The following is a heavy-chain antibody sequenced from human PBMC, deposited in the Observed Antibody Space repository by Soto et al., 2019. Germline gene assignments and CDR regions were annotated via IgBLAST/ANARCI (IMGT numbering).Heavy chain of an antibody. CDR3: ARDKITGLFDY. CDR1: GASISSYY. D-gene: IGHD2-8*02. V-gene: IGHV4-59*12. CDR2: IYYSGTT. J-gene: IGHJ4*02. Sequence: SETLSLTCTVSGASISSYYWSWIRQPPGKGLEWIGYIYYSGTTNYNPSLKSRVTISVDTSKSQFSLKLSSVTAADTAVYYCARDKITGLFDYWGQGTLVTVSS.